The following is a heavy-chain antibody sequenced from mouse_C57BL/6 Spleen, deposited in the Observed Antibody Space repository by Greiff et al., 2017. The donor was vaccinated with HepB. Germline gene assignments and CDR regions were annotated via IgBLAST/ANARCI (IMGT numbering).Heavy chain of an antibody. V-gene: IGHV1-72*01. CDR2: IDPNSGGT. Sequence: QVHVKQPGAELVKPGASVKLSCKASGYTFTSYWMHWVKQRPGRGLEWIGRIDPNSGGTKYNEKFKSKATLTVDKPSSTAYMQLSSLTSEDSAVYYCAREGGYYYGSSVGYYFDYWGQGTTLTVSS. CDR1: GYTFTSYW. J-gene: IGHJ2*01. D-gene: IGHD1-1*01. CDR3: AREGGYYYGSSVGYYFDY.